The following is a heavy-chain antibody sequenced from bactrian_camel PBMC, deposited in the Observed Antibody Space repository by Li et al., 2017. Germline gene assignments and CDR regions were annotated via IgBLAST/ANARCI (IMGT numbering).Heavy chain of an antibody. CDR3: AARDDGWENFNVDDCDDKADFGY. Sequence: HVQLVESGGGSVQAGGPLRLSCAATGHAFSGACVAWFRQGPGKERERVASISAAYETAYLDSVKGRFTISQDTFKKEIYLQMNVLQPEDTGTYYCAARDDGWENFNVDDCDDKADFGYWGQGTQVTVS. CDR2: ISAAYET. D-gene: IGHD5*01. V-gene: IGHV3S53*01. CDR1: GHAFSGAC. J-gene: IGHJ6*01.